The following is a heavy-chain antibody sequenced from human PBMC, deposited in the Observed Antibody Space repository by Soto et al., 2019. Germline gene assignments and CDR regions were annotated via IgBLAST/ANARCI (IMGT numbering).Heavy chain of an antibody. J-gene: IGHJ5*02. D-gene: IGHD2-15*01. V-gene: IGHV1-18*01. CDR3: AREDGYCSGGSCHSGGWLEP. CDR2: ISPYNGNT. Sequence: QVQLVQSGAEVKKPGASVKVSCKTSGYTFTTYGVSWVRQAPGQGLEWMGWISPYNGNTNYAQRLQGRVTLTTDTSTKTAYMELMSQRSDDTALYYCAREDGYCSGGSCHSGGWLEPWGQGTLVTVSS. CDR1: GYTFTTYG.